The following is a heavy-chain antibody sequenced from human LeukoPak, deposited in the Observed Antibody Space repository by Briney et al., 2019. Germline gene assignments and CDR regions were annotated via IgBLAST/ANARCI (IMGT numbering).Heavy chain of an antibody. D-gene: IGHD4-11*01. J-gene: IGHJ4*02. V-gene: IGHV3-33*03. CDR3: AKDAERGFDYSNSLEY. CDR2: IWSDGTEK. CDR1: GFTYSHHG. Sequence: GGSLRLSCAAPGFTYSHHGMHWVRQAPGKGLEWVAVIWSDGTEKYYADSVKGRFTISRDNSKNTLYLEMNSLRGEDTAVYYCAKDAERGFDYSNSLEYWGLGTLVTVSS.